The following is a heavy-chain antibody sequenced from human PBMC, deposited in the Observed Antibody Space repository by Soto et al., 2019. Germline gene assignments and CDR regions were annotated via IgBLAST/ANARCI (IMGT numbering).Heavy chain of an antibody. CDR3: AKGCGGYSSTWGLKGDGS. CDR2: ISGGSENT. D-gene: IGHD6-13*01. Sequence: EVQLLESGGGLVQPGGSLRLSCAASGFTFKNQAMSWVRQAPGRGLQWVSAISGGSENTAYADPVKGRFTVSRDNSKNTMHLQMNRLRAEDTAVYYCAKGCGGYSSTWGLKGDGSWGQGTLVTVSS. J-gene: IGHJ5*02. V-gene: IGHV3-23*01. CDR1: GFTFKNQA.